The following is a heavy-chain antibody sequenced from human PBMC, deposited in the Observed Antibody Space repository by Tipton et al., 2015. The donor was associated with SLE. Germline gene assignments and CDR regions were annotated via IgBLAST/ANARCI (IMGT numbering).Heavy chain of an antibody. CDR3: ARDSGHWGEDAFDI. CDR2: IYYSGST. J-gene: IGHJ3*02. V-gene: IGHV4-39*07. Sequence: TLSLTCTVSGGSISSSSYYWGWIRQPPGKGLEWIGSIYYSGSTYYNPSLKRRVTISLDTSKNQFSLKLSSVTAADTAVYYCARDSGHWGEDAFDIWGQGTMVTVSS. D-gene: IGHD7-27*01. CDR1: GGSISSSSYY.